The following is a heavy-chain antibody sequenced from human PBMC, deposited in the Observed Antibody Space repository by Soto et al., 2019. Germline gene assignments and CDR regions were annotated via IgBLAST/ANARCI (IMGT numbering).Heavy chain of an antibody. D-gene: IGHD3-10*01. Sequence: GGSLRLSCAASGFTVSDYYMSWIRQAPGKGLEWLSYSSNSGGSTYYADSVKGRFTISRDNSKNTLYLQMNSLRAEDTAVYYCAKGTYYYGSAPYYFDYWGQGTLVTVSS. V-gene: IGHV3-11*01. CDR1: GFTVSDYY. J-gene: IGHJ4*02. CDR2: SSNSGGST. CDR3: AKGTYYYGSAPYYFDY.